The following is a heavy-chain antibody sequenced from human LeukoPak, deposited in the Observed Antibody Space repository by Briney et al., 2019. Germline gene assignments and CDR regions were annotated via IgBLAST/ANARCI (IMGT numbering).Heavy chain of an antibody. CDR1: GYIFTSYY. D-gene: IGHD6-19*01. V-gene: IGHV1-46*01. CDR3: ARGLSSGGYDY. CDR2: INPSGGST. J-gene: IGHJ4*02. Sequence: ASVKVSCKASGYIFTSYYMHWVRQAPGQGLEWMGIINPSGGSTSYAQKFQGRVTMTRDTSTSTVYMELSSLRSEDTAVCYCARGLSSGGYDYWGQGTLVTVSS.